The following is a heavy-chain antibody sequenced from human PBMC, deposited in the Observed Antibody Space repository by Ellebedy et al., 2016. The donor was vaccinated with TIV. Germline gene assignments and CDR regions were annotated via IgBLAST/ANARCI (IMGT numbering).Heavy chain of an antibody. CDR2: ISGSGGST. CDR1: GFTFSSYG. V-gene: IGHV3-23*01. Sequence: GGSLRLXXAASGFTFSSYGMHWVRQAPGKGLEWVSAISGSGGSTYYADSVKGRFTISRDNSKNTLYLQMNSLRAEDTAVYYCAKDRDGDYSKWGQGTLVTVSS. D-gene: IGHD4-17*01. J-gene: IGHJ4*02. CDR3: AKDRDGDYSK.